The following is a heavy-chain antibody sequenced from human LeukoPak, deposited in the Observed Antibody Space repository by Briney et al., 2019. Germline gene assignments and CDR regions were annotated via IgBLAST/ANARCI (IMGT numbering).Heavy chain of an antibody. Sequence: GRSLRLSCAASGFTFSSYGMHWVRQAPGKGLEWVAVISYDGSNKYYADSVKGRFTISRDNSKNTLYLQMNSLRAEDTAVYYCARDVLLWFGELLNNWFDPWGQGTLVTVSS. CDR3: ARDVLLWFGELLNNWFDP. CDR1: GFTFSSYG. V-gene: IGHV3-30*03. CDR2: ISYDGSNK. J-gene: IGHJ5*02. D-gene: IGHD3-10*01.